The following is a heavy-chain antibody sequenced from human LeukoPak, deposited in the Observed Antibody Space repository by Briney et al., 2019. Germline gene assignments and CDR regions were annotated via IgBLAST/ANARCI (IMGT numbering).Heavy chain of an antibody. CDR1: GFTFSSYS. V-gene: IGHV3-23*01. Sequence: GGSLRLSCAASGFTFSSYSMNWVRQAPGKGLEWVSAISGSGGSTYYADSVKGRFTISRDNSKNTLYLQMNSLRAEDTAVYYCAKDAGYDFWSGYYRQPHFDYWGQGTLVTVSS. J-gene: IGHJ4*02. D-gene: IGHD3-3*01. CDR3: AKDAGYDFWSGYYRQPHFDY. CDR2: ISGSGGST.